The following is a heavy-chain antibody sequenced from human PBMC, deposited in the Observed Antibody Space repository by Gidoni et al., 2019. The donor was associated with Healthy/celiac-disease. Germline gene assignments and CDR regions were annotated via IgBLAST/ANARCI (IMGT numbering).Heavy chain of an antibody. J-gene: IGHJ6*03. CDR1: GFPFSSYS. Sequence: EVQLVESGGGLVTPGVSLSLSCAASGFPFSSYSMNWVRQAPGKGREWVSSISSSSSYIYYADSVKGRFTISRDNAKNSLYLQMNSRRAEDTAVYYCARDGGTYYYYYYRDVWGKGTTVTVSS. D-gene: IGHD1-26*01. CDR3: ARDGGTYYYYYYRDV. CDR2: ISSSSSYI. V-gene: IGHV3-21*01.